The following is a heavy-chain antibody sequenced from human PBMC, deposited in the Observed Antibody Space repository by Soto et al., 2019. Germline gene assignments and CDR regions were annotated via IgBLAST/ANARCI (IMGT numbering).Heavy chain of an antibody. D-gene: IGHD5-18*01. J-gene: IGHJ3*02. Sequence: SETLSLTCAVSGGSISSGGYSWSWIRQPPGKGLEWIGYIDQSGSTYYNPSLKSRVTISVDRSKNQFSLRLSSATAADTAVYYCARSRYIYGADAFDIWGLGTMVTVS. CDR1: GGSISSGGYS. CDR3: ARSRYIYGADAFDI. CDR2: IDQSGST. V-gene: IGHV4-30-2*01.